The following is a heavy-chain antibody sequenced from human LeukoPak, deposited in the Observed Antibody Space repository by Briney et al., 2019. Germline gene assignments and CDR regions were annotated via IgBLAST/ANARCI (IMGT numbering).Heavy chain of an antibody. Sequence: GRSLRLSCGVSGFIFRSHAMHWVRQAPGKGLEWVALISYDGYNKYYADSVKGRFTISRDNSENTLYLQMNSLRAEDTAVYYCARDMGILYCSSTSCYVDGVDVWGQGTTVTVSS. CDR2: ISYDGYNK. CDR1: GFIFRSHA. V-gene: IGHV3-30-3*01. CDR3: ARDMGILYCSSTSCYVDGVDV. D-gene: IGHD2-2*01. J-gene: IGHJ6*02.